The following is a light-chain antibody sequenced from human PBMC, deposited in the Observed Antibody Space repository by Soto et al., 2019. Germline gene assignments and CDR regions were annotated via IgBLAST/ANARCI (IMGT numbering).Light chain of an antibody. V-gene: IGLV2-14*01. CDR3: CSYRSSRTWV. J-gene: IGLJ3*02. CDR1: SSGIGSYNY. CDR2: EVT. Sequence: QSALTQPASVSGSPGQSITISCTGTSSGIGSYNYVSWYQQCPGKAPRLLIYEVTNRPSGVSNRFSGSKSGNTASLTISGLQAEDDADYYCCSYRSSRTWVFGGGTKLTVL.